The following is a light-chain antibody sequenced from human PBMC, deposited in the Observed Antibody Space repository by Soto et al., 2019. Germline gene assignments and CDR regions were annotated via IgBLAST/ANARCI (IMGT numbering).Light chain of an antibody. CDR1: ISNIGNNF. J-gene: IGLJ2*01. CDR2: DNN. CDR3: ATWDVRLSAVV. Sequence: QSVLTQPPSVSAAPGQMVSISCSGIISNIGNNFVSWYQQLPGTAPKVLIYDNNKRHSGVPDRFSGSKSGTSATLDITGLQTGDEAHYYCATWDVRLSAVVFGGGTKLNVL. V-gene: IGLV1-51*01.